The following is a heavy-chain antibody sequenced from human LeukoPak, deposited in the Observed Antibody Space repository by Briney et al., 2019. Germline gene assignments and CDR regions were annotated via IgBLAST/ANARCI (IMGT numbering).Heavy chain of an antibody. Sequence: GSSVKVSCKASGGTFSSYAISWVRQAPGQGLEWMGGIIPIFGTANYAQKFQGRVTITADESTSTAYMELSSLRSEDTAVYYCAVLVVPAAISGYYYYYMDVWGKGTTVTASS. J-gene: IGHJ6*03. V-gene: IGHV1-69*01. D-gene: IGHD2-2*02. CDR2: IIPIFGTA. CDR3: AVLVVPAAISGYYYYYMDV. CDR1: GGTFSSYA.